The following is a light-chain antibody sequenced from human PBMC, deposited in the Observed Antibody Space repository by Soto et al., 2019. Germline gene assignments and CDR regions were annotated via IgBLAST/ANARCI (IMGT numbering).Light chain of an antibody. CDR2: GAS. V-gene: IGKV1-12*01. CDR1: QDISSW. J-gene: IGKJ5*01. Sequence: DLQMTQSPSPVSASLGDRVTITFRASQDISSWLAWYQQKPGKAPSLLIYGASNLQRGVPSRFGGRGCGTEFTLIISSLQPEDFATYYCQQANSFPTFGRGTRLEIK. CDR3: QQANSFPT.